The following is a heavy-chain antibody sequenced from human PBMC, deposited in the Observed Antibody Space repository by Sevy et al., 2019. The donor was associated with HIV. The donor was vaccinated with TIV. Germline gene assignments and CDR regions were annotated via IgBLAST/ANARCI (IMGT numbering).Heavy chain of an antibody. Sequence: GGSLRLSCAASGFTFDDYAMHWVRQAPGKGLEWVSLISWDGGSTYYADSVKGRFTISRDNSKNSLYLQMNSLRAEDTALYYCAKDMHGDYYHYGMDVWGQGTTVTVSS. CDR2: ISWDGGST. V-gene: IGHV3-43D*03. CDR3: AKDMHGDYYHYGMDV. J-gene: IGHJ6*02. D-gene: IGHD4-17*01. CDR1: GFTFDDYA.